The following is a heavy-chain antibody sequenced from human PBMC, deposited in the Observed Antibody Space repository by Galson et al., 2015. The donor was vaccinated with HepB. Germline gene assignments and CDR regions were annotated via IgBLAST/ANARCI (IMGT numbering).Heavy chain of an antibody. CDR3: ARDFYDILTGRHGNWFDP. V-gene: IGHV1-2*06. Sequence: SCKASGYTFTGYYMHWVRQAPGQGLEWMGRINPNSGGTNYAQKFQGRVTMTRDTSISTAYMELSRLRSDDTAVYYCARDFYDILTGRHGNWFDPWGQGTLVTVSS. D-gene: IGHD3-9*01. J-gene: IGHJ5*02. CDR1: GYTFTGYY. CDR2: INPNSGGT.